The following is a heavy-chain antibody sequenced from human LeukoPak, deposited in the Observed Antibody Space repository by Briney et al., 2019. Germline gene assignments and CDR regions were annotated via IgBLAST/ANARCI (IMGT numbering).Heavy chain of an antibody. V-gene: IGHV1-2*02. CDR1: GYNFTGNY. D-gene: IGHD5-18*01. CDR2: INPNSGDT. Sequence: GASVKVSCKASGYNFTGNYIHWVRQAPGQGLEWTGWINPNSGDTNYAQKFQGRVTMTRDTSISTASMELNRLRSDDTAVYYCARDGKDWIQLWFWFAFDIWGQGTMVTVSS. J-gene: IGHJ3*02. CDR3: ARDGKDWIQLWFWFAFDI.